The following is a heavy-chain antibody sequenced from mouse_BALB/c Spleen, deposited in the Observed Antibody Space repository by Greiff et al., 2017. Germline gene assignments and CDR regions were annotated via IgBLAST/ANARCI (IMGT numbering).Heavy chain of an antibody. CDR2: INPSTGYT. J-gene: IGHJ2*01. V-gene: IGHV1-7*01. Sequence: VQLQQSGPELVKPGASVKMSCKASGYTFTSYWMHWVKQRPGQGLEWIGYINPSTGYTEYNQKFKDKATLTADKSSSTAYMQLSSLTSEDSAVYYCARGDDYGYFDYWGQGTTLTVSS. D-gene: IGHD2-4*01. CDR3: ARGDDYGYFDY. CDR1: GYTFTSYW.